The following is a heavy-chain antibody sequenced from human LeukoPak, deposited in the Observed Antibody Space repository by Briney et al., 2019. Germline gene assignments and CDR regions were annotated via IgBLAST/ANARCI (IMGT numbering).Heavy chain of an antibody. V-gene: IGHV1-24*01. J-gene: IGHJ4*02. CDR3: ATGKWFGELLPFDY. CDR1: GYTLTELS. D-gene: IGHD3-10*01. CDR2: FDPEGGET. Sequence: ASVKVSCKVSGYTLTELSMHWVRQAPGKGLEWMGGFDPEGGETIYAQKFQGRVTMTEDTSTDTAYMELSSLRSEDTAVYYCATGKWFGELLPFDYWGQGTLVTVSS.